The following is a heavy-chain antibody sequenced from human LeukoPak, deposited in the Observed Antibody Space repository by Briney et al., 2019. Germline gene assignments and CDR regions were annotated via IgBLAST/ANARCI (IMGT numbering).Heavy chain of an antibody. V-gene: IGHV1-46*01. Sequence: GASVKVSCKASGYTFTSYYMHWVRQAPGHRLEWLGIINPSGGSTSYAQKFQGRVTMTRDTSTSIVYMELSSLRSEDTAVYYCARDLDRLLWFGELPPSYYYGMDVWGKGTTVTVSS. CDR3: ARDLDRLLWFGELPPSYYYGMDV. CDR1: GYTFTSYY. D-gene: IGHD3-10*01. CDR2: INPSGGST. J-gene: IGHJ6*04.